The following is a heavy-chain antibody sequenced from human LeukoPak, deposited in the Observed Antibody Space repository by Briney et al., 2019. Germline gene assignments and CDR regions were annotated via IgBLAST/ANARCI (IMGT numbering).Heavy chain of an antibody. CDR2: IYPVDSAT. D-gene: IGHD4-23*01. J-gene: IGHJ4*02. CDR3: ARLSTVVTPAYFYY. V-gene: IGHV5-51*01. CDR1: GYSFTSYW. Sequence: GEALEISFQGAGYSFTSYWIGWGRPTPGKGVGWRGIIYPVDSATSSRPSFQGHLTISADKSISTAYLQWSSLRASDTAMYYCARLSTVVTPAYFYYWGQGTLLTVSS.